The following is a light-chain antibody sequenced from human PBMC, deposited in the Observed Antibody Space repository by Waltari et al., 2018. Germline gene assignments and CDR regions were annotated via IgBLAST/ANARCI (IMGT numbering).Light chain of an antibody. V-gene: IGKV1-5*03. CDR3: QQYNSHGT. J-gene: IGKJ2*01. CDR1: QSISSR. CDR2: KAS. Sequence: DIQMTQSPSTLSASVGARVPITCRASQSISSRLAWYQQKPGKAPKLLIYKASSLESGVPSRFSGSGSGTEFTLTISSLQPDDFATYYCQQYNSHGTFGQGTKLEIK.